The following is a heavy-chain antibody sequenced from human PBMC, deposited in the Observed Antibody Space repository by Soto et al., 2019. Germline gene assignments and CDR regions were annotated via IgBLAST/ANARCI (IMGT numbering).Heavy chain of an antibody. CDR2: IYWDDDK. CDR3: APRDGLGEFDS. CDR1: GFSLTTSGVG. D-gene: IGHD2-2*03. V-gene: IGHV2-5*02. Sequence: QITLKESGPTLVKPTQTLTLTCTFSGFSLTTSGVGVGWIRQSPGKALEWLALIYWDDDKRYSPSLKSRLTPTKDTSRNPVVQTMTNMNPVDTATYFCAPRDGLGEFDSWGQGTLVTVFS. J-gene: IGHJ5*01.